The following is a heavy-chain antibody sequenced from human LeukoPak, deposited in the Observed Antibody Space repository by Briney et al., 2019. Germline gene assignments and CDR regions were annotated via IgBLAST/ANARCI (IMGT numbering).Heavy chain of an antibody. CDR1: GYTLTELS. CDR2: FDPEDGET. D-gene: IGHD2-2*01. CDR3: ATVNKKGRIVVVPFDY. J-gene: IGHJ4*02. V-gene: IGHV1-24*01. Sequence: ASVKVSCKVSGYTLTELSMHWVRQAPGKGLEWMGGFDPEDGETIYAQKFQGRVTMTEDTSTDTAYMELSSLRSEDTAVYYCATVNKKGRIVVVPFDYWGQGTLVTVSS.